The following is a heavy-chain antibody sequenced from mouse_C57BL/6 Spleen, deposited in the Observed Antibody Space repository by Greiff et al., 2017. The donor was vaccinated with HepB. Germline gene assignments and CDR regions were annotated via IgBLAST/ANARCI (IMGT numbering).Heavy chain of an antibody. V-gene: IGHV1-62-2*01. Sequence: QVHVKQSGAELVKPGASVKLSCKASGYTFTEYTIHWVKQRSGQGLEWIGWFYPGSGSIKYNEKFKDKATLTADKSSSTVYMELSRLTSEDSAVYFCARHEVDYSNYDYAMDYWGQGTSVTVSS. J-gene: IGHJ4*01. CDR3: ARHEVDYSNYDYAMDY. CDR2: FYPGSGSI. CDR1: GYTFTEYT. D-gene: IGHD2-5*01.